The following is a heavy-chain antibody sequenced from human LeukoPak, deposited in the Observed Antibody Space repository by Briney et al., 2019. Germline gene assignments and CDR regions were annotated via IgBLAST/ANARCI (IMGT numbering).Heavy chain of an antibody. CDR1: GFTFSSYW. V-gene: IGHV3-74*01. CDR3: ARPSSLELPYYFDY. CDR2: INSDGSST. Sequence: HPGGSLRLSCAASGFTFSSYWMHWVRQAPGKGLVWVSRINSDGSSTSYADSVKGRFTISRDNAKNTLYLQMNSLRAEDTAVYYCARPSSLELPYYFDYWGQGTLVTVSS. J-gene: IGHJ4*02. D-gene: IGHD1-7*01.